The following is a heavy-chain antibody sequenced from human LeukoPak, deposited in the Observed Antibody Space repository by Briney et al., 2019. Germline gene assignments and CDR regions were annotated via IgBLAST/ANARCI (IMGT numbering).Heavy chain of an antibody. D-gene: IGHD1-26*01. CDR3: ARQGSGNYLSPVNY. J-gene: IGHJ4*02. CDR2: IYYSGST. CDR1: GFIVSSTY. Sequence: GSLRLSCAASGFIVSSTYRSWVRQAPGKGLEWIGNIYYSGSTYSNPSLKSRVTMSVDTSKNQFSLKLSSVTAADTAVYYCARQGSGNYLSPVNYWGQGTLVTVSS. V-gene: IGHV4-59*04.